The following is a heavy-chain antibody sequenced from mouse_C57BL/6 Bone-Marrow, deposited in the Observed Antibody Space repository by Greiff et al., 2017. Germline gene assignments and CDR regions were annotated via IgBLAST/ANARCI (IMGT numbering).Heavy chain of an antibody. J-gene: IGHJ2*01. CDR2: IYPSDSET. Sequence: QVQLQQPGAELVRPGSSVKLSCKASGYTFTSYWMDWVKQRPGQGLEWIGNIYPSDSETHYNQKFKDKATLTVDKSSSTAYMQLSSLTSEDAAVYYCARAKKGGNSRYFYYWGEGTTLSVSS. V-gene: IGHV1-61*01. CDR3: ARAKKGGNSRYFYY. D-gene: IGHD2-1*01. CDR1: GYTFTSYW.